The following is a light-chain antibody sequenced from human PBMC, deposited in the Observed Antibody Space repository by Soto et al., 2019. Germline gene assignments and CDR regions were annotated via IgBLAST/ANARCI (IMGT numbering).Light chain of an antibody. Sequence: EIVMTQSPATLSVSPGERATLSCRASQSVGSNLAWYQQKPGQAPRLLIYGASTMATGIPARFSGSGSGTELTLTISSLQSEAFAIYFCQQYNNWPPDRTFGQGTKVEIK. CDR1: QSVGSN. CDR3: QQYNNWPPDRT. J-gene: IGKJ1*01. CDR2: GAS. V-gene: IGKV3-15*01.